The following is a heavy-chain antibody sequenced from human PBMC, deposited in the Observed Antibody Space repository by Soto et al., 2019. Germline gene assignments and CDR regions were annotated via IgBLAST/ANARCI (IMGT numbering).Heavy chain of an antibody. D-gene: IGHD6-19*01. V-gene: IGHV4-39*01. CDR2: IYYSGST. Sequence: QLQLQESGPGLVKPSETLSLTCTVSGGSISSSSYYWGWIRQPPGKGLEWIGSIYYSGSTYYNPSLKSRVTISVDTSKNQFSLKLSSVTAADTAVYYCASSRYSSGWYSFDYWGQGTLVTVSS. CDR1: GGSISSSSYY. J-gene: IGHJ4*02. CDR3: ASSRYSSGWYSFDY.